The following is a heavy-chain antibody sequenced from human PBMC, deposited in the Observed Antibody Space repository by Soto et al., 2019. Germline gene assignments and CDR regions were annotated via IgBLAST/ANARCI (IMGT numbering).Heavy chain of an antibody. CDR1: GYTFTSYG. CDR3: ARSPSATGTTWFDP. D-gene: IGHD6-13*01. CDR2: ISAYNDHT. V-gene: IGHV1-18*04. Sequence: QVQLVQSGAEVKKAGASVKVSCKASGYTFTSYGITWVRQAPGQGLEWMGWISAYNDHTNYAQKFQGRVTMTTDTSTSTAYMELRSLRSDDTAVYYCARSPSATGTTWFDPWGQGTLVTVSS. J-gene: IGHJ5*02.